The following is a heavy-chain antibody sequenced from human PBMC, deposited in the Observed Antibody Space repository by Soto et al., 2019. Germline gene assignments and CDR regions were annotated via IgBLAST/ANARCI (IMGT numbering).Heavy chain of an antibody. J-gene: IGHJ5*02. CDR1: GFSLSTSGVG. D-gene: IGHD5-12*01. V-gene: IGHV2-5*02. CDR3: AHAPYNVNSGYEGAHNWFDP. Sequence: QITLKESGPTLVKPTQTLTLTCTFSGFSLSTSGVGVGWIRQPPGKALEWLALIYWDDDKRYSPSLKSRLTITKDTSNTQVVLTMTNMDPVDTATYYCAHAPYNVNSGYEGAHNWFDPWGQGTLVTVSS. CDR2: IYWDDDK.